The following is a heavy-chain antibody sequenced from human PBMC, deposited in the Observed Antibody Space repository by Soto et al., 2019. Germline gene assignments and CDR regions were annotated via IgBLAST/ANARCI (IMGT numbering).Heavy chain of an antibody. J-gene: IGHJ4*02. Sequence: LWCRVTISVDMSKNQFSLRLSSVTAADTAVYYCARVSGSYYHVYYFDYWGQGTLVTVSS. CDR3: ARVSGSYYHVYYFDY. D-gene: IGHD1-26*01. V-gene: IGHV4-59*01.